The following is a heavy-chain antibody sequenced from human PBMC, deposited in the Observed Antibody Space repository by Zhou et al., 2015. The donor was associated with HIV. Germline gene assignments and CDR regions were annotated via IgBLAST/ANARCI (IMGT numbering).Heavy chain of an antibody. V-gene: IGHV1-69*15. Sequence: QVQLVQSGAEVKEPGSSVRVSCKASGGTFGSYALSWVRQVPGQGLDWMGRILPIFGTPTYAEKFQGRLTITADESTSAVYVELSGLGSEDTAAYYCAKEVIATTHPWFDSWGQGNPGSSVSS. J-gene: IGHJ5*01. CDR1: GGTFGSYA. D-gene: IGHD2-21*01. CDR3: AKEVIATTHPWFDS. CDR2: ILPIFGTP.